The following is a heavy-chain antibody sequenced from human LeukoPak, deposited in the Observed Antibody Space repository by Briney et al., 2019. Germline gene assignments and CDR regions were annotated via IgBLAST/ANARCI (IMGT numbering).Heavy chain of an antibody. CDR3: ARDWGSDSGDLDAFDI. CDR1: GGSISSSSYY. V-gene: IGHV4-39*07. CDR2: LFYSGST. J-gene: IGHJ3*02. Sequence: SETLSLTCTVSGGSISSSSYYWDWIRQPPGKGLEWIGSLFYSGSTYYNPSLKSRVTMSADTSKNQFSLKLSSVTAADTAVYYCARDWGSDSGDLDAFDIWGQGTMVTVSS. D-gene: IGHD4-17*01.